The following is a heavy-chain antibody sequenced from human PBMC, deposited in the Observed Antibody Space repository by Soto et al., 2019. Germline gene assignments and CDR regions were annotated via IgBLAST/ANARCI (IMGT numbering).Heavy chain of an antibody. CDR1: GFTFSSYA. D-gene: IGHD2-15*01. CDR3: AKDIVVVVAATGWGAFDI. Sequence: GGSLRLSCAASGFTFSSYAMSWVRQAPGKGLEWVSAISGSGGSTYYADSVKGRFTISRDNSKNTLYLQMNSLRAEDTAVYYCAKDIVVVVAATGWGAFDIWGQGTMVTVSS. V-gene: IGHV3-23*01. J-gene: IGHJ3*02. CDR2: ISGSGGST.